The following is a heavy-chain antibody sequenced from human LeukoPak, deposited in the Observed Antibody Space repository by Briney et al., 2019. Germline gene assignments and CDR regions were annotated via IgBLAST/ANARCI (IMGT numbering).Heavy chain of an antibody. Sequence: PSETLSLTCAVYGGSFGGYYWSWIRQPPGKGLEWIGEINHSGSTNYNPSLKSRVTISVDTSKNQFSLKLSSVTAADTAVYYCASSSTSCCSFDYWGQGTLVTVSS. V-gene: IGHV4-34*01. CDR2: INHSGST. J-gene: IGHJ4*02. D-gene: IGHD2-2*01. CDR1: GGSFGGYY. CDR3: ASSSTSCCSFDY.